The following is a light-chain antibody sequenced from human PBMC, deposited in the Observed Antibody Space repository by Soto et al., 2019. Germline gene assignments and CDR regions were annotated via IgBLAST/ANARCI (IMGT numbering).Light chain of an antibody. V-gene: IGKV1-12*01. CDR3: QQHNSFPLT. CDR1: QGISSR. Sequence: DIQMTQSPCSVSASVGDRATITWRASQGISSRLSWYQQKQGKAPQRLIYAASSLRSGGPSRFSGSGSGTDFTLTISSLEPEDFATYDCQQHNSFPLTFGGGTKVEIK. J-gene: IGKJ4*02. CDR2: AAS.